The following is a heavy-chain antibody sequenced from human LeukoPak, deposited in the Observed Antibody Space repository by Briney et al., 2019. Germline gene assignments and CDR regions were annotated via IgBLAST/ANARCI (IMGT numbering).Heavy chain of an antibody. Sequence: SETLSLTCAVYGGSFSGYYWSWIRQPPGKGLEWIGEINHSRSTNYNPSLKSRVTISVDTSKNQFSLKLSSVTAADTAVYYCARRSPSSDIVVVPAAIRSTNWFDPWGQGTLVTVSS. CDR2: INHSRST. V-gene: IGHV4-34*01. D-gene: IGHD2-2*02. CDR1: GGSFSGYY. CDR3: ARRSPSSDIVVVPAAIRSTNWFDP. J-gene: IGHJ5*02.